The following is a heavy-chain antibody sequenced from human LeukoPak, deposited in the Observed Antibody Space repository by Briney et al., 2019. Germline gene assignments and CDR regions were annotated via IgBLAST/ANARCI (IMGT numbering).Heavy chain of an antibody. V-gene: IGHV1-2*02. J-gene: IGHJ4*02. D-gene: IGHD3-10*01. CDR2: INPNNGDT. CDR3: ARDGALWVGDFTFYFDS. CDR1: GYTFTSYA. Sequence: ASVKVSCKASGYTFTSYAMNWVRQAPGQGLEWMGWINPNNGDTDSAQKFKGRVTMTRDTSISTVYMELTRLTSDDTAVYFCARDGALWVGDFTFYFDSWGQGSLVTVSS.